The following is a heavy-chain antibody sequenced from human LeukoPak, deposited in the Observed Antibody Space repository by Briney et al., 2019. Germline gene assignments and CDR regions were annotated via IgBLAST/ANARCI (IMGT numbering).Heavy chain of an antibody. V-gene: IGHV3-74*01. CDR3: ARDLELTYYDSSGYDY. CDR2: INGDGRST. D-gene: IGHD3-22*01. Sequence: PGGSLRLSCAASEFTFSAYWMHWVRQVPGKGLVWVSRINGDGRSTSYADPVKGRFTISRDNAKNTLYLQMNSLRAEDTAVYYCARDLELTYYDSSGYDYWGQGTPVTVSS. CDR1: EFTFSAYW. J-gene: IGHJ4*02.